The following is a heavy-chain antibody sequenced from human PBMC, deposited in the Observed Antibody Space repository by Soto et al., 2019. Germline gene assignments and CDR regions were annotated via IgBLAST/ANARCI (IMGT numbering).Heavy chain of an antibody. D-gene: IGHD1-1*01. CDR1: EGTSINLRC. CDR3: ARGERQQHRDY. J-gene: IGHJ4*01. CDR2: VHHSGNS. V-gene: IGHV4-4*02. Sequence: SQPQPLTWAVAEGTSINLRCWRRISKNPGKGLEWIGDVHHSGNSNYNPSLKSRVIISVDKPKNQFSLNLSSVTDADTAVYYCARGERQQHRDYWGHGTLVTVSS.